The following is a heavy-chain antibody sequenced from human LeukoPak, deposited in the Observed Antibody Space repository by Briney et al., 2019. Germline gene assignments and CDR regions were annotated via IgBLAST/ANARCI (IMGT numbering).Heavy chain of an antibody. Sequence: GGSLRLSCAVSGFAFTSSAMSWVRQAPGKGLEWVSGISANGASTYDADFVKGRFTISRDNSKNTLYLQMDSLRAEDTAVYYCLRNDYGDYKYFQHWARAPWSPSPQ. V-gene: IGHV3-23*01. CDR2: ISANGAST. CDR1: GFAFTSSA. D-gene: IGHD4-17*01. J-gene: IGHJ1*01. CDR3: LRNDYGDYKYFQH.